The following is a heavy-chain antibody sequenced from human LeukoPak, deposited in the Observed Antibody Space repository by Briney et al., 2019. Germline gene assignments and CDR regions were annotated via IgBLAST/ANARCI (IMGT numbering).Heavy chain of an antibody. V-gene: IGHV3-7*04. D-gene: IGHD3/OR15-3a*01. CDR2: MNQFGTEI. J-gene: IGHJ4*02. Sequence: GGSLRLSCAASKFTFSDYYMTWVRQAPGKGPEWVAYMNQFGTEIKYLDSVKGRSTISRDNAKNSLYLWMTSLTADDTAVYYCARGTYYYEFWGQGTLVIVSS. CDR3: ARGTYYYEF. CDR1: KFTFSDYY.